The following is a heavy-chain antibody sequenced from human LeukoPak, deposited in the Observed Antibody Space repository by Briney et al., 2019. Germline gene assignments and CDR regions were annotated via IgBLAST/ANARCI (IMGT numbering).Heavy chain of an antibody. CDR2: IYYSGST. Sequence: SETLSLTGTVSGGSISSYYWSWIRQPPGTGLEWIGYIYYSGSTNYNPSLKSRVTISVDTSKNQFSLKLSSVTAADTAVYYCARASGFYGVGYYGMDVWGQGTTVTVSS. V-gene: IGHV4-59*01. CDR3: ARASGFYGVGYYGMDV. J-gene: IGHJ6*02. CDR1: GGSISSYY. D-gene: IGHD4-17*01.